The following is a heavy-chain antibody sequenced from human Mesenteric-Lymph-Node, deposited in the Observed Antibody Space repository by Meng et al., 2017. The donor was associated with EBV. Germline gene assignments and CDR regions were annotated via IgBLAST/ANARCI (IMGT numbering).Heavy chain of an antibody. CDR3: ARATVKNWFDP. CDR2: IYYSGST. D-gene: IGHD4-17*01. CDR1: GGSVSSGSYY. V-gene: IGHV4-61*01. J-gene: IGHJ5*02. Sequence: VQLQESGPGLVKPSETLSLPCTVSGGSVSSGSYYWSWIRQPPGKGLEWIGYIYYSGSTNYNPSLKSRVTISVDTSKNQFSLKLSSVTAADTAVYYCARATVKNWFDPWGQGTLVTVSS.